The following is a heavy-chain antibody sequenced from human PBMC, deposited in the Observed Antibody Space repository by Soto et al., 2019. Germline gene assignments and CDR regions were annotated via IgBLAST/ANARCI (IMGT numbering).Heavy chain of an antibody. J-gene: IGHJ3*02. CDR2: TYYRSKWYN. V-gene: IGHV6-1*01. D-gene: IGHD2-15*01. CDR3: ARDHSHVVVVAARKDAFDI. Sequence: SQTLSLTCAISGDSVSSNSAAWNWIRQSPSRGLEWLGRTYYRSKWYNDYAVSVKSRITINPDTSNNQFSLQLNSVTPEDTAVYYCARDHSHVVVVAARKDAFDIWGQGTMVTVSS. CDR1: GDSVSSNSAA.